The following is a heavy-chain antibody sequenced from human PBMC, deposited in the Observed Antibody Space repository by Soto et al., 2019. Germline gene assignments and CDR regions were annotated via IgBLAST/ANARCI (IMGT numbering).Heavy chain of an antibody. D-gene: IGHD1-1*01. J-gene: IGHJ6*02. CDR2: IFYSGTT. Sequence: LSLTCTVSGDSISSADYYWSWIRQTPGKGLEWIGHIFYSGTTYYNPSLKSRLTISVDTSKNHFSLRLTSVTAADTAVYYCARDLWVEPELYYYGMDVWGQGTTVTVYS. CDR1: GDSISSADYY. CDR3: ARDLWVEPELYYYGMDV. V-gene: IGHV4-30-4*01.